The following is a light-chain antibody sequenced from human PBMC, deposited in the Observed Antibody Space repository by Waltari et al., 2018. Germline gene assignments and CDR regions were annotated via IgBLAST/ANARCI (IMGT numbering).Light chain of an antibody. CDR3: QQYGSSVMYT. CDR2: CAS. J-gene: IGKJ2*01. Sequence: SAGQRLSKTYLAWYHRKPGLSRRLLSYCASSRAAGIQYRFSGSGSRTDFTLTISRLEPEDFAVYYCQQYGSSVMYTFGQVTKLEIK. CDR1: QRLSKTY. V-gene: IGKV3-20*01.